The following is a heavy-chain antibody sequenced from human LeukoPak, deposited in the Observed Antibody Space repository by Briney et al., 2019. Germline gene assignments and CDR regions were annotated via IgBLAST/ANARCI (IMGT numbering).Heavy chain of an antibody. J-gene: IGHJ5*02. CDR2: IFYLGST. Sequence: PSETLSLTCTVSGGSISSGNFYWSWLRQPPGTGLEWIGYIFYLGSTYYNLSLKSRVTMSVDTSKNQFSLKLRSVTAADTAVYYCARKYPDHWFDPWGQGALVTVSS. D-gene: IGHD6-6*01. CDR1: GGSISSGNFY. V-gene: IGHV4-30-4*01. CDR3: ARKYPDHWFDP.